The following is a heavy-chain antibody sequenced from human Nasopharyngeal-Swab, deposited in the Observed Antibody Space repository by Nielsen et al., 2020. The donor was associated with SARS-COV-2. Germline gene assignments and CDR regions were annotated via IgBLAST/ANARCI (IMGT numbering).Heavy chain of an antibody. Sequence: GESLKISSAASGFTVSSNYMSWVRQAPGKGLEWVSVIYSDGSTYYADSVKGRFTISRDNSKNTLYLQMNSLRAEDTAVYYCARGSFDYYYGMDVWGQGTTVTVSS. CDR2: IYSDGST. J-gene: IGHJ6*02. V-gene: IGHV3-53*01. CDR1: GFTVSSNY. CDR3: ARGSFDYYYGMDV.